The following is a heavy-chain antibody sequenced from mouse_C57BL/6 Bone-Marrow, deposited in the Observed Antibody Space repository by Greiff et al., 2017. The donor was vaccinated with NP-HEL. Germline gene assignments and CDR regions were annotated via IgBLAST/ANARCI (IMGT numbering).Heavy chain of an antibody. V-gene: IGHV1-50*01. D-gene: IGHD1-1*01. J-gene: IGHJ4*01. CDR2: IDPSDSYT. Sequence: QVQLQQPGAELVKPGASVKLSCKASRYTFTSYWMQWVKQRPGQGLEWIGEIDPSDSYTNYNQKFKGKATLTVDTSSSTAYMQLSSLTSEDSAVYYCASNYGLDYYAMDYWGQGTSVTVSS. CDR1: RYTFTSYW. CDR3: ASNYGLDYYAMDY.